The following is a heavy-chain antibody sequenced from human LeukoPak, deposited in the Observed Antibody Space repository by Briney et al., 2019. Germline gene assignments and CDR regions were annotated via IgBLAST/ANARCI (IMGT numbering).Heavy chain of an antibody. Sequence: GGSLRLSCAASGFTFSSYWMSWVRQAPGKGLEWVANIKQDGSEKYYVDSAKGRFTISRDNAKNSLYLQMNSLRAEDTAVYYCARARLKYSSSANWFDPWGQGTLVTVSS. CDR1: GFTFSSYW. D-gene: IGHD6-6*01. CDR3: ARARLKYSSSANWFDP. J-gene: IGHJ5*02. V-gene: IGHV3-7*01. CDR2: IKQDGSEK.